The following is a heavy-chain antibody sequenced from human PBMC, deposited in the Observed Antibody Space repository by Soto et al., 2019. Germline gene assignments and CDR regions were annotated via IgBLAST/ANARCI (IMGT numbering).Heavy chain of an antibody. CDR1: GFTFSSYG. D-gene: IGHD6-13*01. Sequence: GGSLRLSCAASGFTFSSYGMHWVRQAPGKGLEWVAVISYDGSNKYYADSVKGRFTISRDNSKNTLYLQMNSLRAEDTAVYYCAKLEDSSSWYTTRGVDYWGQGTLVTVSS. CDR2: ISYDGSNK. V-gene: IGHV3-30*18. J-gene: IGHJ4*02. CDR3: AKLEDSSSWYTTRGVDY.